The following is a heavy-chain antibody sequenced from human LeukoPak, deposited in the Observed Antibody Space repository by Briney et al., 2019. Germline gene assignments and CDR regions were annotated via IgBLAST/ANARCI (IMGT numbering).Heavy chain of an antibody. CDR1: GHTFTGYY. Sequence: GASVKVSCKASGHTFTGYYMHWVRQAPGQGLEWMGRINPNSGGTNYAQKFQGRVTMTRDTSISTAYMELSRLRSDDTAVYYCARELEYSSSSGEFDYWGQGTLVTVSS. CDR2: INPNSGGT. J-gene: IGHJ4*02. CDR3: ARELEYSSSSGEFDY. V-gene: IGHV1-2*06. D-gene: IGHD6-6*01.